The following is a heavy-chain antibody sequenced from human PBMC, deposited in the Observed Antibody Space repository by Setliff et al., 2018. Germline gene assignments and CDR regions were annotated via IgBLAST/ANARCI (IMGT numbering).Heavy chain of an antibody. J-gene: IGHJ4*02. V-gene: IGHV3-23*01. CDR3: AKGDSVNGWGYFDY. D-gene: IGHD3-16*01. Sequence: PGGSLRLSCAASGFTFTNYAMSWVRQAPGKGLEWVSAISGSGGSTYYADSVKGRFTISRDNSKNTLYLQMNSLRADDTAVYYCAKGDSVNGWGYFDYCGQGTLVTVSS. CDR1: GFTFTNYA. CDR2: ISGSGGST.